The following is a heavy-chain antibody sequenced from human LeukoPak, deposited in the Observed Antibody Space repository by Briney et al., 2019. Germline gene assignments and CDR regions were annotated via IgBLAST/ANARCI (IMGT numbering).Heavy chain of an antibody. CDR3: AKGIVVVPAPFDY. CDR1: GFTFSSYF. CDR2: IKKDGSEK. V-gene: IGHV3-7*03. Sequence: GGSLRLSCAASGFTFSSYFMSWVRQAPGKGLEWVANIKKDGSEKYYVDSVKGRFTISRDNSKNTLYLQMNSLRAEDTAVYYCAKGIVVVPAPFDYWGQGTLVTVSS. J-gene: IGHJ4*02. D-gene: IGHD2-2*01.